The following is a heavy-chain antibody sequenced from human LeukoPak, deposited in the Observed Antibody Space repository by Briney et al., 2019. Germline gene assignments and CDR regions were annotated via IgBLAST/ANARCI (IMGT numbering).Heavy chain of an antibody. D-gene: IGHD3-22*01. CDR1: GGSFSGYY. CDR3: ARGINYYDSSGYPKTNKYYFDY. Sequence: SETLSLTCAVYGGSFSGYYWSWIRQPPGKGLEWIGEINHSGSTNYNPSLKSRVTISVDTSKNQLSLKLSSVTAADTAVYYCARGINYYDSSGYPKTNKYYFDYWGQGTLVTVSS. CDR2: INHSGST. V-gene: IGHV4-34*01. J-gene: IGHJ4*02.